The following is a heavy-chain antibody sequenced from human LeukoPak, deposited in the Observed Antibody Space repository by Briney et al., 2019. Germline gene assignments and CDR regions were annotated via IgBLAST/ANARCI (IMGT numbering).Heavy chain of an antibody. D-gene: IGHD3-10*01. CDR3: ARVQSGSGSYGVWDY. CDR2: ISAYNGNT. CDR1: GYTFTSYG. V-gene: IGHV1-18*01. Sequence: ASVKVSCKASGYTFTSYGISWVRQAPGQGLEWMGRISAYNGNTNYAQKLQGRVTMTTDTSTSTAYMELRSLRSDDTAVYYCARVQSGSGSYGVWDYWGQGTLVTVSS. J-gene: IGHJ4*02.